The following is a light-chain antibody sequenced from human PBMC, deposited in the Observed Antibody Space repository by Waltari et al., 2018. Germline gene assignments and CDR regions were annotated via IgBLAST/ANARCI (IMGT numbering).Light chain of an antibody. Sequence: QLVLTQSPSVSASLGASVKLTCTLDSGHSSNIVAWLQQQPEEGPRYLMKINSDGSHSKGDGIPDRFSGSSSGAERYLTISSVQSEDEADYYCQTGGHGTWVFGGGTKLTVL. V-gene: IGLV4-69*01. CDR2: INSDGSH. CDR1: SGHSSNI. CDR3: QTGGHGTWV. J-gene: IGLJ3*02.